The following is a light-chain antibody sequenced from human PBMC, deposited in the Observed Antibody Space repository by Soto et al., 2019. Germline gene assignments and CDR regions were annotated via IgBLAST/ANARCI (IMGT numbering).Light chain of an antibody. J-gene: IGKJ2*01. V-gene: IGKV3-11*01. CDR1: QSISSY. CDR3: QQRSNWPPT. Sequence: EVVLTQSPGTLSLYPGDRATLSCRASQSISSYLAWYQQKHGQAPRLLNSDASNRATGIPARFSGSGTGTDFTLTISSLEPEDFVVYYCQQRSNWPPTFGQGTKLEIK. CDR2: DAS.